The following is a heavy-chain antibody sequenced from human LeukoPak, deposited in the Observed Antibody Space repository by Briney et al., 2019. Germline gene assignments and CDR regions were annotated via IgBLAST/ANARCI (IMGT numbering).Heavy chain of an antibody. Sequence: PAETLSLTCTVSGGSLSSCSYYWGWLRQPPGRGLEWIGSIYNSESTYYNPSLKSRVTISVDTSKNQYILKLSSVTAADTAVYYGASFQDRDGYTYWGQGTLVTVSS. V-gene: IGHV4-39*01. CDR3: ASFQDRDGYTY. CDR2: IYNSEST. J-gene: IGHJ4*02. D-gene: IGHD5-24*01. CDR1: GGSLSSCSYY.